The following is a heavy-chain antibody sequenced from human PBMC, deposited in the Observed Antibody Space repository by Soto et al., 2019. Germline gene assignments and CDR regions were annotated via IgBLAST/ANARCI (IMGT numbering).Heavy chain of an antibody. Sequence: GASVKVSCKASGYTFSIYAIHWVRQAPGQRLEWMGWINVYNGNTKYSQKIQGRVTMTADTSTSTAYMELRSLRSDDTAVYYCARFLRFDRPKNESSGWDLDYWGQGTLVTVSS. CDR2: INVYNGNT. CDR3: ARFLRFDRPKNESSGWDLDY. J-gene: IGHJ4*02. V-gene: IGHV1-3*01. CDR1: GYTFSIYA. D-gene: IGHD6-19*01.